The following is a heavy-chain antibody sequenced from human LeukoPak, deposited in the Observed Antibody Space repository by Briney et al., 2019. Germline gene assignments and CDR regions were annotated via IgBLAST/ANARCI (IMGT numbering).Heavy chain of an antibody. J-gene: IGHJ4*02. D-gene: IGHD1-1*01. V-gene: IGHV3-30*02. CDR3: ARSGTTEFDY. CDR1: GITFEDYG. Sequence: GGSLRFSCAASGITFEDYGMHWVRQAPGKGLEWVTFIRYDGNNKYYADSVKGRFTVSRDNSKKTLYLEMNSLRPEGTAVYYCARSGTTEFDYWGQGTLVTVSS. CDR2: IRYDGNNK.